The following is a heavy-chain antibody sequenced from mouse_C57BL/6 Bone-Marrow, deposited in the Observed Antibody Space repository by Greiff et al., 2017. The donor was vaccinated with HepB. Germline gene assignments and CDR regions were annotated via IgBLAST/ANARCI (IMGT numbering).Heavy chain of an antibody. D-gene: IGHD3-2*02. J-gene: IGHJ3*01. Sequence: EVQLQQSGPELVKPGASVKIPCKASGYTFTDYNMDWVKQSHGKSLEWIGDINPNNGGTIYNQKFKGKATLTVDKSSSTAYMELRSLTSEDTAVYCCARRQLRAPRFAYWGQGTLVTVAA. V-gene: IGHV1-18*01. CDR3: ARRQLRAPRFAY. CDR1: GYTFTDYN. CDR2: INPNNGGT.